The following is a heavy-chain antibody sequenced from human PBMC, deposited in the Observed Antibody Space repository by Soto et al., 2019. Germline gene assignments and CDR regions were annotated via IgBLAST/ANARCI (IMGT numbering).Heavy chain of an antibody. CDR3: AKDYYDSSGYYYLPAFDI. CDR1: GFTFSSYA. V-gene: IGHV3-23*01. J-gene: IGHJ3*02. D-gene: IGHD3-22*01. CDR2: ISGSGGST. Sequence: GGSLRLSCAASGFTFSSYAMSWVRQAPGKGLEWVSAISGSGGSTYYADSVKGRFTISRDNSKNTLYLQMNSLRAEDTAVYYRAKDYYDSSGYYYLPAFDIWGQGTMVTVSS.